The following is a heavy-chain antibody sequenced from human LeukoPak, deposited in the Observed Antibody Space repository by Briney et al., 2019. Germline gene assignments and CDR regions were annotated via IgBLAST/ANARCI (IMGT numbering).Heavy chain of an antibody. V-gene: IGHV3-48*01. D-gene: IGHD5-18*01. CDR3: ARDLSGYSYGKLFDY. Sequence: EGSLRLSCAASGFTLSSYSMNWVRQAPGKGLEWVSYISSSSSTIYYADSVKGRFTISRDNAKNSLYLQMNSLRAEDTAVYYCARDLSGYSYGKLFDYWGQGTLVTVSS. CDR2: ISSSSSTI. J-gene: IGHJ4*02. CDR1: GFTLSSYS.